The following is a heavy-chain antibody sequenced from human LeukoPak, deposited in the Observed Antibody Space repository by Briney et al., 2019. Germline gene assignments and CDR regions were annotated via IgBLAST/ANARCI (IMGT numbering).Heavy chain of an antibody. Sequence: GGSLRLSCAASGFTFDDYAMHWVRQAPGKGLEWVSLISGDGGSTYYADSVKGRFTISRDNSKNSLYLQMNSLRTEDTALYYCAKDNYDILTGPFDYWGQGTLVTDSS. J-gene: IGHJ4*02. D-gene: IGHD3-9*01. V-gene: IGHV3-43*02. CDR1: GFTFDDYA. CDR3: AKDNYDILTGPFDY. CDR2: ISGDGGST.